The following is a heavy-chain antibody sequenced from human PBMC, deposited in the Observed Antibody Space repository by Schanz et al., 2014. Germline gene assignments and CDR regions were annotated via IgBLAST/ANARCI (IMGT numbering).Heavy chain of an antibody. CDR3: ARVPRRVTTRGGGSRYYFDY. D-gene: IGHD4-17*01. J-gene: IGHJ4*02. V-gene: IGHV3-33*01. CDR2: IWYDGNNK. Sequence: QVQLVESGGDVVQPWRSLRLSCAASGFTFSSYGMHWVRQAPGKGLEWVAVIWYDGNNKYYADSVKGRFTISRDNAKNTLYLQLNSLRAEDTAVYYCARVPRRVTTRGGGSRYYFDYWGQGTLVTVSS. CDR1: GFTFSSYG.